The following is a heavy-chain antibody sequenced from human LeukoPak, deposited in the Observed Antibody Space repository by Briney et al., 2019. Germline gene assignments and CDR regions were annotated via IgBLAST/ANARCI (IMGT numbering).Heavy chain of an antibody. Sequence: PGGSLRLSCAASGFTFSRYTMHWVRQAPGKGLEWVAVISFYEDNAYYADSVKGRFTISRDDSKNTLFLQMSSLTTEDTAVYYCARDPSEYFDYWGQGTLVTVSS. V-gene: IGHV3-30*04. CDR3: ARDPSEYFDY. J-gene: IGHJ4*02. CDR1: GFTFSRYT. CDR2: ISFYEDNA.